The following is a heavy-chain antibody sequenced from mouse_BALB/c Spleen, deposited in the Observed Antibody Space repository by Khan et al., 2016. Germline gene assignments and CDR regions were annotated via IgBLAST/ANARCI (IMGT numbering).Heavy chain of an antibody. J-gene: IGHJ2*01. D-gene: IGHD1-1*01. V-gene: IGHV1-87*01. CDR2: IYPGDGDT. Sequence: QVQLQQSGAELARPGASVKLSCKASGYTFTSYWMQWVQQRPGQGLEWIGAIYPGDGDTRYTQKFKGKATLTADKSSSTDYMQRSSLASEDSAVYYCARCSGSSYHYSDHCGHGTTLT. CDR1: GYTFTSYW. CDR3: ARCSGSSYHYSDH.